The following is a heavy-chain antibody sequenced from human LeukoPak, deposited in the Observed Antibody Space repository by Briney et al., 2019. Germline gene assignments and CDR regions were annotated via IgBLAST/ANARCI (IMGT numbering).Heavy chain of an antibody. CDR3: ARGRRRRPIDY. V-gene: IGHV4-59*12. CDR2: IYYSGST. Sequence: TASETLSLTCTVSGGSISSYYWSWIRQPPGKGLEWIGYIYYSGSTNYNPSLKSRVTISVDTSKNQFSLKLSSVTAADTAVYYCARGRRRRPIDYWGQGTLVTVSS. J-gene: IGHJ4*02. D-gene: IGHD5-24*01. CDR1: GGSISSYY.